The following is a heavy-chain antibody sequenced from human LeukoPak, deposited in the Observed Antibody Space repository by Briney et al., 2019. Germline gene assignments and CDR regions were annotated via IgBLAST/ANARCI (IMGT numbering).Heavy chain of an antibody. CDR3: ARGPGVVYYYYYYMDV. CDR1: GGTFSSYA. D-gene: IGHD2-21*01. CDR2: IIPIFGTA. V-gene: IGHV1-69*05. J-gene: IGHJ6*03. Sequence: ASVKVSCKASGGTFSSYAISWVRQAPGQGLEWMGGIIPIFGTANYAQKFQGRVTITTDESTSTAYMELSNLRSEDTAVYYCARGPGVVYYYYYYMDVWGKGTTVTVSS.